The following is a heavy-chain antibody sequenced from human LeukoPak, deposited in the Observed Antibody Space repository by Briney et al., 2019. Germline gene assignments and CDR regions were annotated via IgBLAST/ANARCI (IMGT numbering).Heavy chain of an antibody. CDR3: ARARRDDSSGYYYDY. Sequence: GGSLRLSCAASGFTFSSYAMSWVRQAPGKGLEWVSAISGSGGSTYYADSVKGRFTISRDNAKNSLYLQMNSLRAEDTAVYYCARARRDDSSGYYYDYWGQGTLVTVSS. CDR2: ISGSGGST. J-gene: IGHJ4*02. CDR1: GFTFSSYA. V-gene: IGHV3-23*01. D-gene: IGHD3-22*01.